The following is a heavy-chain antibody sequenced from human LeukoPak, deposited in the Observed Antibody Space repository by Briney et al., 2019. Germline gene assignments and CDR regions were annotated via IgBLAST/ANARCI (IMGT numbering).Heavy chain of an antibody. Sequence: GGSLRLSCVDSGFTFSSFRMDWVRQAPGKGLEWVSYISSTSSTIYYADSVQGRFTSSRDNAKNSLYLQMNSLTAEDTAVYFCARDWSAVAAPDYFHYWGQGTLVTVSA. J-gene: IGHJ4*02. D-gene: IGHD6-19*01. V-gene: IGHV3-48*04. CDR2: ISSTSSTI. CDR1: GFTFSSFR. CDR3: ARDWSAVAAPDYFHY.